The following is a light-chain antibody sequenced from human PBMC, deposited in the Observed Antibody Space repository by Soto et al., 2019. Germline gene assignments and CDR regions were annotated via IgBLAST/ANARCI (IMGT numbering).Light chain of an antibody. CDR3: CSYAGSSTFYV. CDR2: EGS. V-gene: IGLV2-23*01. J-gene: IGLJ1*01. Sequence: QSALTQPASVSGSPGQSITISCTGTSSDVGSYNLVSWYQQHPGKAPKLMIYEGSKRTSGVSNRFSGSKSGNTASLTISGLQAEVEADYYCCSYAGSSTFYVFGTGTKVTVL. CDR1: SSDVGSYNL.